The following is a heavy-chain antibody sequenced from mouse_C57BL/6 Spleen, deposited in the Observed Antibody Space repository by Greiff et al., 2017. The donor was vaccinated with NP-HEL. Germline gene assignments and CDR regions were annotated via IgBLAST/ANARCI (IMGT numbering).Heavy chain of an antibody. Sequence: VQLQQSGAELVRPGASVKLSCTASGFNIKDDYMHWVKQRPEQGLEWIGWIDPENGDTEYASKFQGKATITADKSSNTAYMQLSSQTSEDTAVYYCTTAGFAYWGQGTLVTVSA. CDR2: IDPENGDT. J-gene: IGHJ3*01. V-gene: IGHV14-4*01. CDR3: TTAGFAY. CDR1: GFNIKDDY.